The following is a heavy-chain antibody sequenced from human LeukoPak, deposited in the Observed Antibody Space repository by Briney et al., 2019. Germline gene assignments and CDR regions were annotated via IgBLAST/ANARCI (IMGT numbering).Heavy chain of an antibody. J-gene: IGHJ3*02. Sequence: GESLKISWKGSGYSFTSYWIGWVRQMPGKGLEWMGIIYPGDSDTRYSPSFQGQVTISAEKSISTAFLQWSSLKASETAMDYCARRPVSVRGNYYGGAFDIWGQGTMVTVSS. CDR3: ARRPVSVRGNYYGGAFDI. V-gene: IGHV5-51*01. D-gene: IGHD3-22*01. CDR1: GYSFTSYW. CDR2: IYPGDSDT.